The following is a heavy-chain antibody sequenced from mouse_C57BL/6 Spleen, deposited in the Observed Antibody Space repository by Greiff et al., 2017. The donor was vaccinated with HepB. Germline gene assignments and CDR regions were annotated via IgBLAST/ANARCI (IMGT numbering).Heavy chain of an antibody. J-gene: IGHJ1*03. Sequence: QVQLQQPGAELVKPGASVKMSCKASGYTFTSYWITWVKQRPGQGLEWIGDIYPGSGSTNYNEKFKSKATLTVDTSSSTAYMQLSSLTSEDSAVYYCARGYDYDRYFDVWGTGTTVTVSS. CDR3: ARGYDYDRYFDV. CDR2: IYPGSGST. D-gene: IGHD2-4*01. CDR1: GYTFTSYW. V-gene: IGHV1-55*01.